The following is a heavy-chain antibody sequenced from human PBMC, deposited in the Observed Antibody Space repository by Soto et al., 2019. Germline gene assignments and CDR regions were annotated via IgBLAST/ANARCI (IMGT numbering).Heavy chain of an antibody. CDR3: AGKVGEGADAFDF. Sequence: QVQLVQSGAEVKKPGSSVKVSCKASGGTFSSYTISWVRQAPGQGLEWMGRIIPILGIANYAQKVQGRVTXTXNXXTSTADLELSSLRSEDTAVDYGAGKVGEGADAFDFWGQGTMVTVSS. CDR2: IIPILGIA. D-gene: IGHD3-10*01. CDR1: GGTFSSYT. J-gene: IGHJ3*01. V-gene: IGHV1-69*02.